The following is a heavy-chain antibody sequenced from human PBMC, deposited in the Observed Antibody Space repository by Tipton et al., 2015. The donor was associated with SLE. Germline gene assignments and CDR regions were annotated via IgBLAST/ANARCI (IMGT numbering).Heavy chain of an antibody. D-gene: IGHD7-27*01. CDR1: GDSITDSGYS. CDR3: ARGPNWGLDDAFDI. CDR2: ISYDGRT. Sequence: TLSLTCTVSGDSITDSGYSWNWVRQHPGAGLEWIGCISYDGRTKYNPSLKSRLIISLDTSKNQFSLRLSSVTAADTAVYFCARGPNWGLDDAFDIWGQGTMVSVSS. V-gene: IGHV4-31*03. J-gene: IGHJ3*02.